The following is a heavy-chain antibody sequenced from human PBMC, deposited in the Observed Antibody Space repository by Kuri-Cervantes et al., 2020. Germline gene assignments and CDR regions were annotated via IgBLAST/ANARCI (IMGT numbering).Heavy chain of an antibody. CDR3: ARTRSGWYYDY. CDR2: ISGSGGST. J-gene: IGHJ4*02. CDR1: GFTFSSYA. D-gene: IGHD6-19*01. Sequence: GESLKISCAASGFTFSSYAMSWVRQAPGKGLEWVSAISGSGGSTYYADSVKGRFTISRDNAKNSLDLYMNSLRAEDTAVYYCARTRSGWYYDYWGQGTLVTVSS. V-gene: IGHV3-23*01.